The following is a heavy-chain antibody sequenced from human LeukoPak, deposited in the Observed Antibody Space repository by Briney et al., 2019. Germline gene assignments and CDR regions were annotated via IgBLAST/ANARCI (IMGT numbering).Heavy chain of an antibody. V-gene: IGHV6-1*01. D-gene: IGHD3-22*01. J-gene: IGHJ4*02. CDR3: ARSPEAYDSCGNDY. Sequence: PSQPLSLTCAISGDSVSSNSAAWNWIRQSPSRGREWLGMTYYRAKWYNDYAVSVKSRININPDTSKNQFSLQLNSVTPEDTAVYYCARSPEAYDSCGNDYWGQGTLVTVSS. CDR2: TYYRAKWYN. CDR1: GDSVSSNSAA.